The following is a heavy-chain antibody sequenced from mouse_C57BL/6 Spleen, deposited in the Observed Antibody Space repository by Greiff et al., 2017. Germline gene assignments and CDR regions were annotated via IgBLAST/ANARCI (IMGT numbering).Heavy chain of an antibody. J-gene: IGHJ4*01. V-gene: IGHV14-1*01. CDR1: GFNIKDYY. CDR2: IDPEDGDT. CDR3: TSLDYDGEYYAMDY. Sequence: VQLQQSGAELVRPGASVKLSCTASGFNIKDYYMHWVKQRPEQGLEWIGRIDPEDGDTEYAPKFQGKATMTADTSSNTAYLQLSSLTSEDTAVYYCTSLDYDGEYYAMDYWGQGTSVTVSS. D-gene: IGHD2-4*01.